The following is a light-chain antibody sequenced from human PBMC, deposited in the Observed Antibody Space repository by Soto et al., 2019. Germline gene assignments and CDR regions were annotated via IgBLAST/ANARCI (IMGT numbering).Light chain of an antibody. CDR1: QTIYNY. V-gene: IGKV1-39*01. CDR3: QQSYTTPHT. CDR2: GAS. J-gene: IGKJ2*01. Sequence: DIQMTQSPSSLSASVGDRVTMTCRASQTIYNYLNWYQQKPGKAPNLLIYGASNLQSGVPSRFSGSGSGTDFTLTISSLQPEDFATYSCQQSYTTPHTFGQGTKLEIK.